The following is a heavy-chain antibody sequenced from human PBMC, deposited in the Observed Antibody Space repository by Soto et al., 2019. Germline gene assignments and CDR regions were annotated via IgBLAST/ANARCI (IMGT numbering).Heavy chain of an antibody. J-gene: IGHJ4*02. CDR1: GFTFRNYA. CDR3: ARDPQDGYNTN. CDR2: ITGDSGTV. D-gene: IGHD5-12*01. V-gene: IGHV3-48*01. Sequence: GGSLRLSCAACGFTFRNYAMDXVXQAPGKGLEWISYITGDSGTVLYADSVKGRFTISRDNAKNSLYLQMNSLRAEDTAVYYCARDPQDGYNTNWGQGTLVTVSS.